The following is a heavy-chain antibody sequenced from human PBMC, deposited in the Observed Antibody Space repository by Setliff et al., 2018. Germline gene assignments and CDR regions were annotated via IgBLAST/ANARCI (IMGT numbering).Heavy chain of an antibody. CDR3: ARAVAVPADFDY. V-gene: IGHV1-69*13. CDR1: GGSFSTYA. CDR2: IIPIFGTT. D-gene: IGHD6-19*01. J-gene: IGHJ4*02. Sequence: SVKVSCKASGGSFSTYAISWARQAPGQGLEWMGVIIPIFGTTNNAQKFQGRVTITADESTSTAYMELSSLRSEDTAVYYCARAVAVPADFDYWGQGTLVTVSS.